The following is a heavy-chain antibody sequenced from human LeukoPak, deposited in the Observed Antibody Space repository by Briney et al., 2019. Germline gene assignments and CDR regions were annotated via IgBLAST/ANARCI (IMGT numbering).Heavy chain of an antibody. CDR2: IYSGSSNT. J-gene: IGHJ4*02. Sequence: GGSLRLSCAASGFTVSSNYMSWVRQTPGKGLEWVSVIYSGSSNTYYAGSVRGRFTISRDNSKNTLYLQMNSLRAEDTAVYYCAKAGWFGELFDYFDYWGQGTLVTVSS. V-gene: IGHV3-66*01. D-gene: IGHD3-10*01. CDR1: GFTVSSNY. CDR3: AKAGWFGELFDYFDY.